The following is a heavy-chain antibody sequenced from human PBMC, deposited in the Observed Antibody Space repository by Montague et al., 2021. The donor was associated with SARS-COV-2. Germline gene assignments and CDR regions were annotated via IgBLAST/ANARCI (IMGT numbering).Heavy chain of an antibody. CDR3: ARGSYGPDAFDI. CDR2: IYSHGST. CDR1: GASISSYY. J-gene: IGHJ3*02. D-gene: IGHD5-18*01. Sequence: SETLSLTCTVSGASISSYYCCWIRRPPAKERQWFVCIYSHGSTNYNPSPKSRVTISLDTSKNKFSLRLNSVTAADTAVYYRARGSYGPDAFDIWGQGTMVTVSS. V-gene: IGHV4-59*01.